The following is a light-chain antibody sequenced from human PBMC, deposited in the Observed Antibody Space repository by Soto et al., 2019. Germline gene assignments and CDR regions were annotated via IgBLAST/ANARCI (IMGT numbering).Light chain of an antibody. CDR1: TGAVTSADY. J-gene: IGLJ3*02. CDR3: LIYYDGPWV. CDR2: STN. V-gene: IGLV7-43*01. Sequence: QAVVTQEPSLTVSPGGTVTLTCASSTGAVTSADYPNWFQQKPGQPPRALIDSTNNKHSWTPARFSGSLVGDKAALTVSDVQPEDEAVYYCLIYYDGPWVFGGVTKLTVL.